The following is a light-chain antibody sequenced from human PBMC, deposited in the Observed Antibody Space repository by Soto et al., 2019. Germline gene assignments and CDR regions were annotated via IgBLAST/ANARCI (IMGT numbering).Light chain of an antibody. Sequence: DIVMTQSPDSLAVSLGERATINCKSSRNIFYSSNNEDYLAWYQQKPGQPPKLLFYGASIRQSGVPDRFSGSGSGTDFTLTISSLKAEDVAVDYCQQYYGSWTFGQGPKVEIK. CDR3: QQYYGSWT. V-gene: IGKV4-1*01. J-gene: IGKJ1*01. CDR2: GAS. CDR1: RNIFYSSNNEDY.